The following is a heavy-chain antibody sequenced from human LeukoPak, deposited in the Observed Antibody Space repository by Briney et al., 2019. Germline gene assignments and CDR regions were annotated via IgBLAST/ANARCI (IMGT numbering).Heavy chain of an antibody. Sequence: GGSLRLSCAASGFTFSSYAITWVRQAPGKGLEWVSAVSSNGAKTYYADSVKGRFTISRDNYKNMVFLQMNSLRAEDTAVYYCAKASGSGSYLADYYFDYWGQGTLVTVSS. J-gene: IGHJ4*02. V-gene: IGHV3-23*01. CDR2: VSSNGAKT. CDR1: GFTFSSYA. D-gene: IGHD1-26*01. CDR3: AKASGSGSYLADYYFDY.